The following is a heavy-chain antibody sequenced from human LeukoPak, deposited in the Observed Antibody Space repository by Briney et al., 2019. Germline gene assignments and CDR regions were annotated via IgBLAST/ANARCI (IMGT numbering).Heavy chain of an antibody. Sequence: SETLSLTCTVSGYSISSGYYWGWIRQPAGKGLEWIGRIYTSGSTNYNPSLKSRVTMSVDTSKNQFSLKLSSVTAADTAVYYCANLWLGATGGFDPWGQGTLVTVSS. CDR3: ANLWLGATGGFDP. D-gene: IGHD1-26*01. V-gene: IGHV4-4*07. CDR2: IYTSGST. J-gene: IGHJ5*02. CDR1: GYSISSGYY.